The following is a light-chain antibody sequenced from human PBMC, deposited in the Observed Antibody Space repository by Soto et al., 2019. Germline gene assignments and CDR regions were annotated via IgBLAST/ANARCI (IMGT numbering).Light chain of an antibody. V-gene: IGLV2-14*01. J-gene: IGLJ3*02. CDR2: EVS. CDR3: SSYTTSGTRV. Sequence: QSALTQPASVSGSPGQSITISCTGTSSDVGGYNYVSWYQHHPGKAPKLMIYEVSNRHSGVSNRFSGSKSGNTASLTISGLQAEDEADYYCSSYTTSGTRVFGGGTKLTVL. CDR1: SSDVGGYNY.